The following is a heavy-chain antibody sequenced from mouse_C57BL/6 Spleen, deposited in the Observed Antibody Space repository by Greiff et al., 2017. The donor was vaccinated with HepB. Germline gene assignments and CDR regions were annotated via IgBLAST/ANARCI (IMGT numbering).Heavy chain of an antibody. J-gene: IGHJ1*03. V-gene: IGHV6-3*01. CDR3: TGLYGNYWYFDV. D-gene: IGHD2-1*01. CDR1: GFTFSNYW. CDR2: IRLKSDNYAT. Sequence: EVQLVESGGGLVQPGGSMKLSCVASGFTFSNYWMNWVRQSPEKGLEWVAQIRLKSDNYATHYAESVKGRFTISRDDSKSSVYLQMNNLRAEDTGIYYCTGLYGNYWYFDVWGTGTTVTVSS.